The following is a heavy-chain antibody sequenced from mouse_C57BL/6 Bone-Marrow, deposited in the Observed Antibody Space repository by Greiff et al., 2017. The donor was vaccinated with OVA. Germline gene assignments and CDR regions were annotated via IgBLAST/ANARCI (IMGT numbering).Heavy chain of an antibody. V-gene: IGHV1-64*01. CDR3: ARQQLRPSWFAY. CDR2: IHPNSGST. CDR1: GYTFTSYW. Sequence: QVQLQQPGAELVKPGASVKLSCKASGYTFTSYWMHWVKQRPGQGLEWIGMIHPNSGSTNYNEKFKSKATLTVDKSSSTAYMQLSSLTSEDSAVYYCARQQLRPSWFAYWGQGTLVTVSA. J-gene: IGHJ3*01. D-gene: IGHD3-2*02.